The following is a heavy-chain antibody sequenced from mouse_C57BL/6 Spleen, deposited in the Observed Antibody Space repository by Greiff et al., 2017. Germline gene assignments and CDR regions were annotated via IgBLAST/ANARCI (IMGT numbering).Heavy chain of an antibody. CDR3: ARQADAY. D-gene: IGHD3-2*02. CDR1: GYTFTSYW. Sequence: VQLQQPGAELVKPGASVKLSCKASGYTFTSYWMHWVKQRPGQGLEWIGMIRPNSGSTTYNEKFKSKATLTVDKTSSTAYMQLSSLTSEDSAVYYCARQADAYRGQGTLVTVSA. J-gene: IGHJ3*01. V-gene: IGHV1-64*01. CDR2: IRPNSGST.